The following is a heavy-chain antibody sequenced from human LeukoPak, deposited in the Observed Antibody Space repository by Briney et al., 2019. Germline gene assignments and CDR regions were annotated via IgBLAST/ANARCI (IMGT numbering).Heavy chain of an antibody. D-gene: IGHD3-16*01. J-gene: IGHJ4*02. V-gene: IGHV4-59*08. CDR2: IYYSEST. CDR3: ARGLRGSYFDN. Sequence: PSETLSLTCTVSGGSISSYYWSWIRQPPGKGLEWIGYIYYSESTNYNPSLKSRVTISVDTSKNQFSLKLSSVTAADTAVYYCARGLRGSYFDNGGQGTRVTVSS. CDR1: GGSISSYY.